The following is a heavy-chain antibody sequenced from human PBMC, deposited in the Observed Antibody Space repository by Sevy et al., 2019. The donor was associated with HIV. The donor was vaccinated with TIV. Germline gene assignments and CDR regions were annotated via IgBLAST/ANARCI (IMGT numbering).Heavy chain of an antibody. Sequence: GGSLRLSCAASGFTVSSDYMTWVRQAPGKGLEWVSVIYSGGTTYYADSVKGRFTISRYNSKNTVYLQMNSLRAEDTAVYYCARESSSTWQAGYYGMAVWGQGTTVTVSS. CDR1: GFTVSSDY. J-gene: IGHJ6*02. CDR2: IYSGGTT. V-gene: IGHV3-66*01. D-gene: IGHD6-13*01. CDR3: ARESSSTWQAGYYGMAV.